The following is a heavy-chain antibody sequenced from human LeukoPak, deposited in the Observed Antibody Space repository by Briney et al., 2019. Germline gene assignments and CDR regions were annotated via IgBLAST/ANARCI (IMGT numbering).Heavy chain of an antibody. J-gene: IGHJ5*02. CDR1: GFIFSNYA. CDR3: AKGAATGLVDWFDP. D-gene: IGHD6-13*01. V-gene: IGHV3-23*01. Sequence: GGSLRLSCAASGFIFSNYALMWVRQAPGKGLEWVSSITGSGDNTFYADSVKGRFSLSRDNSKNMLYLRMYSLGAEDTAMYYCAKGAATGLVDWFDPWGQGTLVTVSS. CDR2: ITGSGDNT.